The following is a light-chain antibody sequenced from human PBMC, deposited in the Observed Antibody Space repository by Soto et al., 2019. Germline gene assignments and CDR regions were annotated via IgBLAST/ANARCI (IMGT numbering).Light chain of an antibody. Sequence: EIVMTQSPATLSVSPGERATLSCRASRDINSNLAWYQQKPGQAPRLLIYGASTRATGIPARFSGSGSVTEFTLTISSLQSEDFAVYYCQQYNNWPPSITFGQGTRLEI. J-gene: IGKJ5*01. CDR3: QQYNNWPPSIT. CDR2: GAS. V-gene: IGKV3-15*01. CDR1: RDINSN.